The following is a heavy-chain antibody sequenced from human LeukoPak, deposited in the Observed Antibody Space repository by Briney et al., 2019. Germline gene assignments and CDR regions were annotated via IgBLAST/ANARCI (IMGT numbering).Heavy chain of an antibody. CDR2: ISSSSSTI. J-gene: IGHJ4*02. V-gene: IGHV3-48*01. Sequence: GGSLRLSCAASGFTFSSYSMNWVRQAPGKGLEWVSYISSSSSTIYYADSVKGRFTISRDNAKNSLYLQMNSLRAEDTAVYYCARRGISGKYSGSYYGHIDYWGQGTLVTVSS. D-gene: IGHD1-26*01. CDR1: GFTFSSYS. CDR3: ARRGISGKYSGSYYGHIDY.